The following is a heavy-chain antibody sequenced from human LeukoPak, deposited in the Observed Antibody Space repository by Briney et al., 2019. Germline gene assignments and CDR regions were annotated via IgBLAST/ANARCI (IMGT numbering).Heavy chain of an antibody. D-gene: IGHD3-10*01. J-gene: IGHJ2*01. CDR1: GGSISSGGYY. Sequence: SETLSLTCTVSGGSISSGGYYWSWIRQHPGKGLEWIGYIYYSGSTYYNPSLKSRVTISVDTSKNQFSLKLSSVTAADTAVYYCASSITMVRGVNPNWYFDLWGRGTLVTVSS. CDR3: ASSITMVRGVNPNWYFDL. V-gene: IGHV4-31*03. CDR2: IYYSGST.